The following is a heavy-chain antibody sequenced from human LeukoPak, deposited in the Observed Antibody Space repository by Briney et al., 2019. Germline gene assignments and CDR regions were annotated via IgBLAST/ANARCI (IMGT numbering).Heavy chain of an antibody. D-gene: IGHD3-22*01. V-gene: IGHV3-7*01. CDR3: ARDWLAGNPYHAFDL. CDR2: IKEDGSEE. CDR1: GFTFSSYW. Sequence: GGSLRLSCAASGFTFSSYWVSWVRQAPGKGLECVANIKEDGSEEYYVDSVKGRFSISRDNAKNSLYQQMNSLRAEDTAVYYCARDWLAGNPYHAFDLWGKGTMVTVSS. J-gene: IGHJ3*01.